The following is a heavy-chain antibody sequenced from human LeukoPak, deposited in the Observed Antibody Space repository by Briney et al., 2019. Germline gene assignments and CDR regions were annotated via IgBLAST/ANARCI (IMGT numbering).Heavy chain of an antibody. J-gene: IGHJ3*02. CDR2: ISGSGGST. D-gene: IGHD3-22*01. CDR3: ARDPPYYYDSSAYFGAFDI. Sequence: GGSLRLSCAASGFTFSSYAMSWARQAPGKGLEWVSAISGSGGSTYYADSVKGRFTISRDDSKNTLYLQMNSLRAEDTAVYYCARDPPYYYDSSAYFGAFDIWGQGTMVTVSS. V-gene: IGHV3-23*01. CDR1: GFTFSSYA.